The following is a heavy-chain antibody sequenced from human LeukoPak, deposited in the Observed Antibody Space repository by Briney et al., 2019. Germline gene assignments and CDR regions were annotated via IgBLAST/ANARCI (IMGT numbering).Heavy chain of an antibody. D-gene: IGHD6-13*01. V-gene: IGHV3-21*04. J-gene: IGHJ4*02. CDR3: AKDFPNAEAAARSFFDY. Sequence: GGSLRLSCAASGFTLSSYSMNWVRQAPGKGLEWVSSITRSSSIFYADSVKGRFTISRDNSENTLYLQMNSLRAEDTALYYCAKDFPNAEAAARSFFDYWGQGTLVTVSS. CDR2: ITRSSSI. CDR1: GFTLSSYS.